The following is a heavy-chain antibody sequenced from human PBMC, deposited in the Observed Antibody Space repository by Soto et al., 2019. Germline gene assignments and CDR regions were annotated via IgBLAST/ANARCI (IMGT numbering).Heavy chain of an antibody. V-gene: IGHV4-4*02. D-gene: IGHD6-13*01. CDR1: GDSISNTNW. CDR3: ARGERQQQRAT. Sequence: PSETLSLTCAVSGDSISNTNWWSWVRQPPGKGLEWIGEIYHSGDTNYNPSLKSRVILSVDKSKNQFFLKVNSVTAADTAVYYCARGERQQQRATWGRGILVTVSS. J-gene: IGHJ5*02. CDR2: IYHSGDT.